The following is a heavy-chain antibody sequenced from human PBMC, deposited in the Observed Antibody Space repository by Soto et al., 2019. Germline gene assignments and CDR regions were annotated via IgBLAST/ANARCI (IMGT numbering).Heavy chain of an antibody. J-gene: IGHJ4*02. V-gene: IGHV3-23*01. D-gene: IGHD6-13*01. CDR3: AKARHSTSWYGVEADF. CDR2: TSGSGGRT. Sequence: VQLLESGGGLVQPGGSLRLSCAASGFTFSNYAMSWVRQAPGKGLEWVSATSGSGGRTYYADSVQGRFTISRDSSKNTLYLQMNSLRDEDTAVYYCAKARHSTSWYGVEADFWGQGTLVTVSS. CDR1: GFTFSNYA.